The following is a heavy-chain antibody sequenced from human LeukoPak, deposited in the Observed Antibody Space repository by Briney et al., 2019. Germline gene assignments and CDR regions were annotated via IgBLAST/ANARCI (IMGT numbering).Heavy chain of an antibody. CDR2: IYHSGST. CDR3: ARELLAGSFDI. D-gene: IGHD3-10*01. Sequence: SETLSLTCTVSGDSISSGSYYWSWIRQPAGKGLEWIGYIYHSGSTYYNPSLKSRVTISVDRSKNQFSLKLSSVSAADTAVYYCARELLAGSFDIWGQGTMVTVSS. CDR1: GDSISSGSYY. V-gene: IGHV4-30-2*01. J-gene: IGHJ3*02.